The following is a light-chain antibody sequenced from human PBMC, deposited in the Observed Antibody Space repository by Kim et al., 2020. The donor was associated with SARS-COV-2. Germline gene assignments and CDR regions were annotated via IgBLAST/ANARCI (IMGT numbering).Light chain of an antibody. V-gene: IGLV1-44*01. CDR2: NNN. J-gene: IGLJ3*02. Sequence: ELTQPPSASGTPGQRVTISCSGSSSNIGGNVVNWYQHLPGTAPKLLIYNNNERPSGVPDRFSGSQSGTSASLAISGLQSEDEADYYCATWDDSLNGWVFGGGTKLTVL. CDR3: ATWDDSLNGWV. CDR1: SSNIGGNV.